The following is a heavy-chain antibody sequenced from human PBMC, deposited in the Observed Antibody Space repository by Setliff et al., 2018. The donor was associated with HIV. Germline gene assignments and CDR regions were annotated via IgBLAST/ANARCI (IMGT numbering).Heavy chain of an antibody. CDR3: AREFVPSGFFDF. Sequence: QPGGSLRLSCEASGFIFRNYWMSWVRQAPGKGLEWVANIKADGSEKHHVASVKGRFTISRDNAKNSVYLQMNSLRVEDTAIYYCAREFVPSGFFDFWGQGALVTVSS. V-gene: IGHV3-7*01. D-gene: IGHD3-10*02. CDR1: GFIFRNYW. J-gene: IGHJ4*02. CDR2: IKADGSEK.